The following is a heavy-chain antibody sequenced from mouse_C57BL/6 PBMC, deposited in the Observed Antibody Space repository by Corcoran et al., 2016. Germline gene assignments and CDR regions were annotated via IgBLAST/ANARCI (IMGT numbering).Heavy chain of an antibody. Sequence: QIQLVQSGPELKKPGETVKISCKASGYTFTTYGMSCVKQAPGKGLKWMGWINTYSGVPTYADDFKGRFAFSLETSASTAYLQINNLKKEDTATYFCARSVYYYGSSPLWYFDVWGTGTTVTVSS. D-gene: IGHD1-1*01. V-gene: IGHV9-3*01. CDR3: ARSVYYYGSSPLWYFDV. CDR1: GYTFTTYG. J-gene: IGHJ1*03. CDR2: INTYSGVP.